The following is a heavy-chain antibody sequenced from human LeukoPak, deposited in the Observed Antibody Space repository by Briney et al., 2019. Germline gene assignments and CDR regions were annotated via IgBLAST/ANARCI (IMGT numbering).Heavy chain of an antibody. CDR2: IRSKAYGGTT. CDR1: GFTFGDYA. J-gene: IGHJ4*02. D-gene: IGHD6-19*01. V-gene: IGHV3-49*04. Sequence: GGFLRLSCTASGFTFGDYAMSWVRQAPGKGLEWVGFIRSKAYGGTTEYAASVKGRFTISRDDSKSIAYLQMNSLKTEDTAVYYCTRETVAGGYYFDYWGQGTLVTVSS. CDR3: TRETVAGGYYFDY.